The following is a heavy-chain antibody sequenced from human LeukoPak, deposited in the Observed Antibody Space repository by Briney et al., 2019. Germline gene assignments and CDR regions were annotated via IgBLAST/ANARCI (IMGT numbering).Heavy chain of an antibody. CDR1: GGSISSGDYY. J-gene: IGHJ4*02. CDR3: ARQGGRWLRHFEY. CDR2: IYYSGST. Sequence: NPSQTLSLTCTVSGGSISSGDYYWSWIRQPPGKGLEWIGYIYYSGSTHYNPSLRSRVTISVDTSKNQFSLKLNSVTAADTAVYYCARQGGRWLRHFEYWGQGTLVTVSS. D-gene: IGHD5-12*01. V-gene: IGHV4-30-4*01.